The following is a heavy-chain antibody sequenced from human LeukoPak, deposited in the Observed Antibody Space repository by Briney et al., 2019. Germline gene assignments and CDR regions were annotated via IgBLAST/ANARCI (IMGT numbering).Heavy chain of an antibody. CDR1: GFTFSNYW. D-gene: IGHD3-22*01. CDR2: INSDGINT. V-gene: IGHV3-74*01. CDR3: ARDLGQYYDTSDNWFDP. Sequence: PGGSLRLSCAASGFTFSNYWMHWVRQAPGKGLVWVSRINSDGINTSYAESVKGRFTISRDNAKSTLNLQMNSLRAEDTAVYYCARDLGQYYDTSDNWFDPWGQEPLVTVSS. J-gene: IGHJ5*02.